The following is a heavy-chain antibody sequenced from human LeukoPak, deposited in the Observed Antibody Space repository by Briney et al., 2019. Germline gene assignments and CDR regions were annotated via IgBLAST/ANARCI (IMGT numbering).Heavy chain of an antibody. CDR3: ARGYSYGFNGLLDY. CDR2: IYASGST. Sequence: PSETLSLTCTVSGGSISSYYWSWIRQPAGKGLEWIGRIYASGSTNYNPSLKSRVTMSVDTSKNQFSLKLSSVTAADTAVYYCARGYSYGFNGLLDYWGQGTLVTVSS. D-gene: IGHD5-18*01. V-gene: IGHV4-4*07. J-gene: IGHJ4*02. CDR1: GGSISSYY.